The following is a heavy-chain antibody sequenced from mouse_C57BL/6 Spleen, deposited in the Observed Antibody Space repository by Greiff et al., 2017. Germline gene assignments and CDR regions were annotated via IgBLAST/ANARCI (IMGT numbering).Heavy chain of an antibody. CDR3: ASYYSNYGGYAMDY. D-gene: IGHD2-5*01. J-gene: IGHJ4*01. CDR2: INPNYGTT. V-gene: IGHV1-39*01. CDR1: GYSFTDYN. Sequence: EVQRVESGPELVKPGASVKISCKASGYSFTDYNMNWVKQSNGKSLEWIGVINPNYGTTRYNQKFKGKATLTVDQSSSTAYMQLNSLTSEDSAVYYGASYYSNYGGYAMDYWGQGTSVTVSS.